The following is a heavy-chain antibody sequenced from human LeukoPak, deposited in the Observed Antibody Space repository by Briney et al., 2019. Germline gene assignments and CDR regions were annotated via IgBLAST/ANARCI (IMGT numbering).Heavy chain of an antibody. D-gene: IGHD3-10*01. J-gene: IGHJ4*02. Sequence: SETLSLTCTVSGGSISSYYWSWIRQPPGKGLEWIGEINHSGSTNYNPSLKSRVTISVDTSKNQFSLKLSSVTATDTAVYYCARGKGVYYGSGSYSHFDYWGQGTLVTVSS. CDR3: ARGKGVYYGSGSYSHFDY. CDR2: INHSGST. CDR1: GGSISSYY. V-gene: IGHV4-34*01.